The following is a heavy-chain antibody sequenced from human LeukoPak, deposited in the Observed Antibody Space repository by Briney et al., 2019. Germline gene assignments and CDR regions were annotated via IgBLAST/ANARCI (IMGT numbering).Heavy chain of an antibody. CDR3: ARESEYSTNAFDY. V-gene: IGHV3-21*01. CDR2: ISSSSSYT. J-gene: IGHJ4*02. Sequence: GGSLRLSCAASGFTFSSYSMNWVRQAPGKGLEWVSSISSSSSYTHYADSVKGRFTISRDNAKNSLYLQMNSLRAEDTAVYYCARESEYSTNAFDYWGQGTLVTVSS. CDR1: GFTFSSYS. D-gene: IGHD6-6*01.